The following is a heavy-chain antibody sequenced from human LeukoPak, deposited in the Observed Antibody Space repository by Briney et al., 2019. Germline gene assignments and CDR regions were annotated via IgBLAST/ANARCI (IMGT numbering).Heavy chain of an antibody. V-gene: IGHV3-15*01. D-gene: IGHD5-24*01. J-gene: IGHJ4*02. CDR1: GFTFSNAW. Sequence: PGGSLRLSCAASGFTFSNAWMTWVRQAPGKGLEGVGRIKSKTDGETTDYAAPVKGRFTISRDDSKNTLYLQMSSLKTDDTAVYYCLMAYFDYWGQGTLVTVSS. CDR2: IKSKTDGETT. CDR3: LMAYFDY.